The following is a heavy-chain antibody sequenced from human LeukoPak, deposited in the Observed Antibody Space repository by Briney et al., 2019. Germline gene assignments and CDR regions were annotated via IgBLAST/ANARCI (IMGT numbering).Heavy chain of an antibody. Sequence: GGSLRLSCAASGFTFSSYWMGWVRQAPGKGLEWVANIKQDGCEKYYVDSVKGRFTISRDNAKNSLYLQMNSLRAEDTAVYYCASQYAYYDILTGPGAFDIWGQGTMVTVSS. V-gene: IGHV3-7*01. D-gene: IGHD3-9*01. CDR2: IKQDGCEK. CDR1: GFTFSSYW. J-gene: IGHJ3*02. CDR3: ASQYAYYDILTGPGAFDI.